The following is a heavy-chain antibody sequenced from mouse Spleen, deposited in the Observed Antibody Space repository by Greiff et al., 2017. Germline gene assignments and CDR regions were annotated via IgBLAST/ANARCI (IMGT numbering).Heavy chain of an antibody. CDR3: AGGNYVRYFDV. CDR1: GFNIKDYY. D-gene: IGHD2-1*01. Sequence: VQLKQSGAELVRPGALVKLSCKASGFNIKDYYMHWVKQRPEQGLEWIGWIDPENGNTIYDPKFQGKASITADTSSNTAYLQLSSLTSEDTAVYYCAGGNYVRYFDVWGAGTTVTVSS. CDR2: IDPENGNT. J-gene: IGHJ1*01. V-gene: IGHV14-1*02.